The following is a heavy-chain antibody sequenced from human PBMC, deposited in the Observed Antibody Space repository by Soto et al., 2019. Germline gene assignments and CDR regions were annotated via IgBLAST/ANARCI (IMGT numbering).Heavy chain of an antibody. Sequence: QVQLQQSSPGLVKPSQALSLTCDISGDSVSSNSAGWNWIRQTPSRGLEWLGRTYYKSKWYYTYAASVKGRITVSPDTSKNQFSLQLTSVTPEDTAVYYCARGSWDDVSGHYYMDVWDKGTTVTVSS. V-gene: IGHV6-1*01. CDR1: GDSVSSNSAG. CDR2: TYYKSKWYY. J-gene: IGHJ6*03. CDR3: ARGSWDDVSGHYYMDV. D-gene: IGHD1-1*01.